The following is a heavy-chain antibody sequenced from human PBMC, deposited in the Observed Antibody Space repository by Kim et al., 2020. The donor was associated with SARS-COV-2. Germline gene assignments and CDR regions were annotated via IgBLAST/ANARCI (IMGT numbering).Heavy chain of an antibody. D-gene: IGHD3-10*01. CDR3: ARALTAPSGLLWFGELGSSWFDP. J-gene: IGHJ5*02. V-gene: IGHV4-30-2*01. CDR1: GGSISSGGYS. CDR2: IYHSGST. Sequence: SETLSLTCAVSGGSISSGGYSWSWIRQPPGKGLEWIGYIYHSGSTYYNPSLKSRVTISVDRSKNQFSLKLSSVTAADTAVYYCARALTAPSGLLWFGELGSSWFDPWGQGTLVTVSS.